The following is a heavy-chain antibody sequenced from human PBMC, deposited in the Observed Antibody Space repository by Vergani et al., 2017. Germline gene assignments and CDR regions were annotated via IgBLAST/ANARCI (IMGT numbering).Heavy chain of an antibody. CDR3: VRDVRVSCT. J-gene: IGHJ3*01. D-gene: IGHD2-8*01. CDR1: GFTFSSSS. Sequence: EVQLVESGGGLVQPGGSLRLSCAASGFTFSSSSMHWVRQAPGKGLEWVSAIRSADTNTYYADSVKGRFTISRDNAKNSLYLDMSSLRAEDTAVYYCVRDVRVSCTWGQGTLVAVSS. CDR2: IRSADTNT. V-gene: IGHV3-48*04.